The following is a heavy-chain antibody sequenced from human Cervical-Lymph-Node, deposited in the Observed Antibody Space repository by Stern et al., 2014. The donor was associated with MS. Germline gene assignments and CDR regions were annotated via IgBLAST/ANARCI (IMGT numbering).Heavy chain of an antibody. CDR1: SYTFSSYG. D-gene: IGHD3-9*01. CDR3: ARAYFDSYGLDV. Sequence: VQLEESGADVKKPGASVKVSCKASSYTFSSYGIAWVRQAPGQGLEWMGWISGYDGDTNYAPKLQCRVTLTTDPSTRTAYMEIRSLRFDDTAVYYCARAYFDSYGLDVWGQGTTVTVSS. V-gene: IGHV1-18*04. J-gene: IGHJ6*02. CDR2: ISGYDGDT.